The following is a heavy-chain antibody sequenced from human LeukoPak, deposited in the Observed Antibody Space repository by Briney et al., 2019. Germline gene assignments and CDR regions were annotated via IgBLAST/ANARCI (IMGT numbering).Heavy chain of an antibody. D-gene: IGHD6-19*01. CDR3: ARVKQWLPPDY. J-gene: IGHJ4*02. CDR2: INSDGSST. V-gene: IGHV3-74*01. Sequence: GGSLRLSCAASGFTFSSYWMHWVRQAPGKGLVWVSRINSDGSSTSYADSGKGRLTISRDNAKNTLYLQMNSLRAEDTAVYYCARVKQWLPPDYWGQGTLVTVSS. CDR1: GFTFSSYW.